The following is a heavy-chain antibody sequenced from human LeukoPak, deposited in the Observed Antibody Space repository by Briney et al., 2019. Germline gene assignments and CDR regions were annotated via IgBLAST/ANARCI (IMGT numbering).Heavy chain of an antibody. CDR1: GYTFTGYY. V-gene: IGHV1-2*02. D-gene: IGHD3-10*01. CDR2: INPNSGGT. Sequence: ASVRVSCKASGYTFTGYYMHWVRQAPGQGLEWMGWINPNSGGTNYAQKFQGRVTMTRDTSISTAYMELSRLRSDDTAVYYCARVYYGSGSYSKWFDPWGQGTLVTVSS. CDR3: ARVYYGSGSYSKWFDP. J-gene: IGHJ5*02.